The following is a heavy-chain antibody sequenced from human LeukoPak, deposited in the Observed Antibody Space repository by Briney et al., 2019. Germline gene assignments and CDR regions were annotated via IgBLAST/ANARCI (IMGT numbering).Heavy chain of an antibody. D-gene: IGHD2-15*01. CDR1: GFIFSNYG. CDR3: AKDRSTPGVDDY. CDR2: ISYDGSNK. J-gene: IGHJ4*02. Sequence: GGSLRLSCAASGFIFSNYGMHWVRQAPGKGLEWVAVISYDGSNKYYADSVKGRFTISRDNSKNTLYLQMNSLRAEDTAVYYCAKDRSTPGVDDYWGQGTLVTVSS. V-gene: IGHV3-30*18.